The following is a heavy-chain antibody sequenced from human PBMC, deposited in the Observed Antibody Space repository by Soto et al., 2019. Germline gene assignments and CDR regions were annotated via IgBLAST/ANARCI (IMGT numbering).Heavy chain of an antibody. J-gene: IGHJ6*02. V-gene: IGHV1-3*01. CDR2: INAGNDNT. CDR1: GYTFTTYV. D-gene: IGHD3-3*01. CDR3: ARVGHYYYGMDV. Sequence: QVQLVQSGAEVKKPGASVKVSCKASGYTFTTYVMHWVRQAPGQRLEWMGWINAGNDNTKYSQKFQGRVTITRDTSASKGYMELSSLSSEDTAVYYFARVGHYYYGMDVWGQGTTVTVSS.